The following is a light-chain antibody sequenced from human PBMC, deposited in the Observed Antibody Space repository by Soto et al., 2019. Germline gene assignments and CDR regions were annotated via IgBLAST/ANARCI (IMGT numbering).Light chain of an antibody. CDR3: QQYNSYPRT. Sequence: DIHLNPSSTTLSPSLHHILTMSDRASQSISIWLAWYQQKPGKAPKVLMYKASSLESGVPSRFSGSGSGTEFTLTISSLQPDDFATYYCQQYNSYPRTFGQGTKVDI. V-gene: IGKV1-5*03. CDR2: KAS. CDR1: QSISIW. J-gene: IGKJ1*01.